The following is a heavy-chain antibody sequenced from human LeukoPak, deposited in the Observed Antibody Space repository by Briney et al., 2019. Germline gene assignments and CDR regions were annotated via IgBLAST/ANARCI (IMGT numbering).Heavy chain of an antibody. D-gene: IGHD3-22*01. CDR3: ARQSRYYDSSGYYDPWDAFDI. V-gene: IGHV4-38-2*01. Sequence: GYSXXXGXXXXWXRPXPGXXXXXXGSXXXSXSTYYNPSLKRRVTISVDTSKNQFSLKLSSVTAADTAVYYCARQSRYYDSSGYYDPWDAFDIWGQGTMVTVSS. J-gene: IGHJ3*02. CDR2: XXXSXST. CDR1: GYSXXXGXX.